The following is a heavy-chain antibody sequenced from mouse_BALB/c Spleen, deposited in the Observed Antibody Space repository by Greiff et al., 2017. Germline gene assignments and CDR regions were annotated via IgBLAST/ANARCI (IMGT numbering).Heavy chain of an antibody. CDR3: ARPSHYYGSSYEVAWFAY. J-gene: IGHJ3*01. CDR2: IWSGGST. V-gene: IGHV2-2*02. Sequence: QVQLQQSGPGLVQPSQSLSITCTVSGFSLTSYGVHWVRQSPGKGLEWLGVIWSGGSTDYNAAFISRLSISKDNSKSQVFFKMNSLQANDTAIYYCARPSHYYGSSYEVAWFAYWGQGTLVTVSA. CDR1: GFSLTSYG. D-gene: IGHD1-1*01.